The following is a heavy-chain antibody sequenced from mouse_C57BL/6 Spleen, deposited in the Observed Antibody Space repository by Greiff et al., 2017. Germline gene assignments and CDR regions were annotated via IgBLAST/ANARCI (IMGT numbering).Heavy chain of an antibody. J-gene: IGHJ2*01. D-gene: IGHD4-1*01. V-gene: IGHV5-9*01. Sequence: EVKLVESGGGLVKPGGSLKLSCAASGFTFSSYTMSWVRQTPEKRLEWVANISGGGGNTYYPDSVKGRFTISRDNAKNTLYLQMSSLRSLDTALYYCAGHIWDYFDDWGQGTTLTVSS. CDR1: GFTFSSYT. CDR3: AGHIWDYFDD. CDR2: ISGGGGNT.